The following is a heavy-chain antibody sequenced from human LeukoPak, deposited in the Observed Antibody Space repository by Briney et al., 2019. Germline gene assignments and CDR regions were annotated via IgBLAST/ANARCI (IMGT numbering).Heavy chain of an antibody. CDR1: GFTFSSYG. Sequence: GRSLRLSCAASGFTFSSYGMHWVRQAPGKGLEWVAVISYDGSNKYYADSVKGRFTISRDNSKNTLYLQMNSLRGEDTAVYYCAKEGYYYDSSGYNYYYGMDVWGQGTTVTVSS. V-gene: IGHV3-30*18. CDR2: ISYDGSNK. CDR3: AKEGYYYDSSGYNYYYGMDV. D-gene: IGHD3-22*01. J-gene: IGHJ6*02.